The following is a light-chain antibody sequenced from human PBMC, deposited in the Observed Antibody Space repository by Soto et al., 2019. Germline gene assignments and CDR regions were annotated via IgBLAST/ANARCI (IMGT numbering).Light chain of an antibody. CDR3: CSYAGTTFVV. Sequence: QSALTQPASVSGFPGQSITISCAGTNNNVGISNLVSWYQQHPGKAPKLMIYEGSKRPSGVSNRFSGSKSGNTASLTISGLQAEDEADYFCCSYAGTTFVVFGGGTQLTVL. CDR1: NNNVGISNL. V-gene: IGLV2-23*01. J-gene: IGLJ2*01. CDR2: EGS.